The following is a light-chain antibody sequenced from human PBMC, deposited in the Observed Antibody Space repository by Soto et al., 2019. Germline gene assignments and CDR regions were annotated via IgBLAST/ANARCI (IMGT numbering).Light chain of an antibody. J-gene: IGLJ3*02. CDR1: GSNIGSNT. Sequence: QSVLTQPPSAAGTPGQSVTISCSGSGSNIGSNTVNWYKQLPGTAPKLLIYPNNQRPSGVPDRFAGSKSGTSASLAISGLQSEDEADYYCATWDGSLNGPVFGGGTKLTV. CDR2: PNN. V-gene: IGLV1-44*01. CDR3: ATWDGSLNGPV.